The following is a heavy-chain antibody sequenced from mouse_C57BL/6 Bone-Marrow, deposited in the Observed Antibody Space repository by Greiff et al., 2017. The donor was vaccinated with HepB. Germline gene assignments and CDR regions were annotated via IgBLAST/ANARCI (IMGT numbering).Heavy chain of an antibody. CDR2: IYPRSGNT. CDR3: ARVPIYYGTY. J-gene: IGHJ2*01. V-gene: IGHV1-81*01. Sequence: QVQLQQSGAELARPGASVKLSCKASGYTFTSYGISWVKQRTGQGLEWIGEIYPRSGNTYYNEKFKGKATLTADKSSSTAYMELRSLTSADSAVYFCARVPIYYGTYWGQGTTVTVSS. D-gene: IGHD2-1*01. CDR1: GYTFTSYG.